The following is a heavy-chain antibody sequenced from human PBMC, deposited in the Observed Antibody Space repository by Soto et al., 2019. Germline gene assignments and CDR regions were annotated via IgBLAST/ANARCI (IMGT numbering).Heavy chain of an antibody. CDR2: ISYDGSNK. Sequence: QVQLVESGGGVVQPGRSLRLSCAASGFTFSSYGMHWVRQAPGKGLEWVAAISYDGSNKYYADSVKGRFTISRDNSKNALYVQMNSLRAEDTAVYFCAKEQGVVAVRAHGLDVWGQGTTVTVSS. J-gene: IGHJ6*02. CDR3: AKEQGVVAVRAHGLDV. CDR1: GFTFSSYG. V-gene: IGHV3-30*18. D-gene: IGHD2-15*01.